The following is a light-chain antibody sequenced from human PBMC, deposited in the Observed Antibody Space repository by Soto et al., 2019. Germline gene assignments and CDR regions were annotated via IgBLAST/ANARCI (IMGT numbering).Light chain of an antibody. J-gene: IGKJ4*01. Sequence: EIVLTPSPATLSLSPGEGVTLSCRASQSVNNLAWYQQKPGQAPRLLIYDASNRATGIPARFSGSGSGTDFTLTITYLEPEDFAVYYCQQRANWPLSFGGGTKVEIK. CDR1: QSVNN. CDR2: DAS. CDR3: QQRANWPLS. V-gene: IGKV3-11*01.